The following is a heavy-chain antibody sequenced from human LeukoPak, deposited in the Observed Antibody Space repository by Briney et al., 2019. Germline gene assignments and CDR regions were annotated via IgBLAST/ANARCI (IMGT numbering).Heavy chain of an antibody. CDR1: GGTFSSYA. CDR2: IIPIFGTA. J-gene: IGHJ5*02. CDR3: ARSDQWLAENWFDP. D-gene: IGHD6-19*01. Sequence: SVKVSCKASGGTFSSYAISWVRQAPGQGLECMGGIIPIFGTANYAQNLQGRVTMATDTSTSTAYMELRSLRSDDTAVYFCARSDQWLAENWFDPWGQGTLVTVSS. V-gene: IGHV1-69*05.